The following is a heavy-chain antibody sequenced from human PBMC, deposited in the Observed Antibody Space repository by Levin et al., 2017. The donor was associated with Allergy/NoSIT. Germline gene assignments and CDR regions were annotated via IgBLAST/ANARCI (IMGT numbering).Heavy chain of an antibody. CDR2: TYYRSKWYN. CDR1: GDSVSSNSAA. J-gene: IGHJ6*02. CDR3: AKGGDGAGLYYYYGMDV. Sequence: SETLSLTCAISGDSVSSNSAAWNWIRQSPSRGLEWLGRTYYRSKWYNDYAVSVKSRITINPDTSKNQFSLQLNSVTPEDTAVYYCAKGGDGAGLYYYYGMDVWGQGTTVTVSS. V-gene: IGHV6-1*01. D-gene: IGHD3-16*01.